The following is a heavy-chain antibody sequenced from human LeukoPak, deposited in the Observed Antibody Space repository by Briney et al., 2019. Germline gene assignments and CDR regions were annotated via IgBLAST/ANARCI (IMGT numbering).Heavy chain of an antibody. V-gene: IGHV3-11*04. CDR3: ARGGVLMVYAIPFDY. Sequence: GGSLRLSCAASGFTFSDYYMSWIRQAPGKGLEWVSYISSSSSTIYYADSVKGRFTISRDNAKNSLYLQMNSLRAEDTAVYYCARGGVLMVYAIPFDYWGQGTLVTVSS. J-gene: IGHJ4*02. CDR2: ISSSSSTI. D-gene: IGHD2-8*01. CDR1: GFTFSDYY.